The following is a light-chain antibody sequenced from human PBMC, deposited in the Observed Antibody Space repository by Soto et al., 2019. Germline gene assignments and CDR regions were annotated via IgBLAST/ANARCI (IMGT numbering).Light chain of an antibody. CDR2: LEDSGNY. CDR1: SRHSSYI. J-gene: IGLJ3*02. Sequence: QTVVTHSSSASASLGSSVKLTCTLSSRHSSYIIAWHQQQPGKAPRYLMKLEDSGNYNKGSGVPDRFSGSSSGADRYLTISNLQSEDEADYYCETWDSNTRVFGGGTMLTVL. V-gene: IGLV4-60*03. CDR3: ETWDSNTRV.